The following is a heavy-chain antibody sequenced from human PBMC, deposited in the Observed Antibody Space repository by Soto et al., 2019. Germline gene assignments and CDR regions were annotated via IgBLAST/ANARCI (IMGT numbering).Heavy chain of an antibody. V-gene: IGHV3-23*01. CDR2: SSDRRTGNT. Sequence: PGGSLRLSCAASGFTFSSYTLNWVRRAPGKGLEWVATSSDRRTGNTHYSDSVRGRFTLSRDYSRNILFLQMDSLRADDTALYYCTTWLTAHFDYWGRGTQVTAPQ. J-gene: IGHJ4*02. CDR1: GFTFSSYT. CDR3: TTWLTAHFDY. D-gene: IGHD2-21*02.